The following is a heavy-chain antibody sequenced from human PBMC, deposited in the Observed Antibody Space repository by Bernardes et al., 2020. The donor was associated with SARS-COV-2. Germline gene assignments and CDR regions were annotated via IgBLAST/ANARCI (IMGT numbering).Heavy chain of an antibody. CDR2: IYPDDSDT. V-gene: IGHV5-51*01. CDR1: GYTFTRYW. D-gene: IGHD3-10*01. J-gene: IGHJ4*02. Sequence: GACLKSSSKASGYTFTRYWIGWVRPVPGKGLEWMAIIYPDDSDTKYSPSFEGQVTISADKSISTAYLQWSSLKASDTAMYYCVRREYFYGPWGIDSWGQGTQVTVS. CDR3: VRREYFYGPWGIDS.